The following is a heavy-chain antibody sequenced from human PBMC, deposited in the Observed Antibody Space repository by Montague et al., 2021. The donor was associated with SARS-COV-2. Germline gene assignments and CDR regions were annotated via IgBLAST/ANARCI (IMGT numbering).Heavy chain of an antibody. D-gene: IGHD3-22*01. CDR2: IYYSGST. J-gene: IGHJ6*03. CDR3: ARALFPEGWLFGGDYYYYMDV. CDR1: GGSISSYY. Sequence: SETLSLTCTVSGGSISSYYWSWIRQPPGKGLEWIGYIYYSGSTNYNPSLKSRVTISVDTSKNQFSLKLSSVTAADTAVYYCARALFPEGWLFGGDYYYYMDVWGKGTPVTVSS. V-gene: IGHV4-59*01.